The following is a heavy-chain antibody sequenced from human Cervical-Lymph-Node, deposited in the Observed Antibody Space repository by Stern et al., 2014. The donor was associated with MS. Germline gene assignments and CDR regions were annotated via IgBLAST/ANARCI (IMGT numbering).Heavy chain of an antibody. D-gene: IGHD1-1*01. J-gene: IGHJ4*02. CDR1: GYTFTSYG. Sequence: VQLVESGNEVKKPGASVKVSCEASGYTFTSYGISWVRQAPGQGLEWMGWISACNGNTNYEQKFQDRVTMTTDTSTSTVYMELRNLRSDDAALYYCARAAGILDFWGQGTLVTVSS. CDR3: ARAAGILDF. V-gene: IGHV1-18*01. CDR2: ISACNGNT.